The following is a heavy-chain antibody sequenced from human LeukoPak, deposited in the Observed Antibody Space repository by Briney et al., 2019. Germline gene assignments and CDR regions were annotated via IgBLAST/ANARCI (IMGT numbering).Heavy chain of an antibody. CDR1: GYTLTELS. CDR2: FDPEDGET. J-gene: IGHJ4*02. V-gene: IGHV1-24*01. CDR3: ATAGVRGAKFDY. Sequence: ASVKVSCKVSGYTLTELSMHWVRQAPGKGLEWMGGFDPEDGETIYAQKFQGRVTMTEDTSTDTAYMEPSSLRSEDTAVYYCATAGVRGAKFDYWGQGTLVTVSS. D-gene: IGHD3-10*02.